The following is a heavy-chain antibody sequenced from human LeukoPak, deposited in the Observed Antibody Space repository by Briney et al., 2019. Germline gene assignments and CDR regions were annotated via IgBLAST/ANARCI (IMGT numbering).Heavy chain of an antibody. CDR2: IYYSGST. CDR3: ARVSLQGYSSSWYMDY. Sequence: PSETLSLTCTVSGGSISSGDYYWSWIRQPPGKGLEWIGYIYYSGSTYYNPSLKSRVTISVDTSKNQFSLKLSSVTAADTAVYYCARVSLQGYSSSWYMDYWGQGTLVTVSS. J-gene: IGHJ4*02. V-gene: IGHV4-30-4*08. D-gene: IGHD6-13*01. CDR1: GGSISSGDYY.